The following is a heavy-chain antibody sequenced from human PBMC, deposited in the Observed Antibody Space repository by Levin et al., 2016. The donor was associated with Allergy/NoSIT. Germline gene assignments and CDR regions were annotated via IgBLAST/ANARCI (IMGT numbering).Heavy chain of an antibody. CDR1: GYTFTNYA. D-gene: IGHD3-3*01. CDR3: SRDGPQRSSGSFLH. J-gene: IGHJ4*02. V-gene: IGHV1-3*01. CDR2: INVGNGRT. Sequence: ASVKVSCKASGYTFTNYAIHWVRQAPGQGLEWMGWINVGNGRTKYSQKFQHRVTITRDTSATTAYMEVNSLTSEDTAVFYCSRDGPQRSSGSFLHWGQGTLVTVSS.